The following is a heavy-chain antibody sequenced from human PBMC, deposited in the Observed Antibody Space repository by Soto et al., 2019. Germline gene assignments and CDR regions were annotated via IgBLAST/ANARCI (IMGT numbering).Heavy chain of an antibody. V-gene: IGHV2-5*02. CDR3: ALFTHFHDSSSHYSSAEYFQH. Sequence: QITLKESGPTLVKPTQTLTLTCTFSGFSLSTSGVGVGWIRQPPGKALEWLALIYWDDDKRYSPSLKSRLTITKDTSKNQVVLTMTNMDPVDTSTYYCALFTHFHDSSSHYSSAEYFQHWGQGTLVTVSS. CDR2: IYWDDDK. J-gene: IGHJ1*01. D-gene: IGHD3-22*01. CDR1: GFSLSTSGVG.